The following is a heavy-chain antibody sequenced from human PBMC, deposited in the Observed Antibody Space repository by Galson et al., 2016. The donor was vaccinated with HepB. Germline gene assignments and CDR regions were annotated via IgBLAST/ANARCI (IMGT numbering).Heavy chain of an antibody. CDR3: ARDPAFGALDY. CDR2: INADGSWR. D-gene: IGHD3-10*01. J-gene: IGHJ4*02. Sequence: SLRLSCAVSGFSFSNSWMTWVRQTPEKGLEWVADINADGSWRAYMDSVKGRFTISRDNVNNLLHLQMSGLRVEDTALFFCARDPAFGALDYWGQGALVTVSS. CDR1: GFSFSNSW. V-gene: IGHV3-7*01.